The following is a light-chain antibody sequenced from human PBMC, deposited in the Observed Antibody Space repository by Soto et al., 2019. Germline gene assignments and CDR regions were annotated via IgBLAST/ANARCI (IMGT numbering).Light chain of an antibody. CDR2: DDS. Sequence: SYELTQPPSVSVAPGQTARITCGGNNIGSKSVHWYQQRVGQAPVLVVHDDSDRPSGIPERFSGSNSGNTATLTISRVEAGDEADYYCQSYDTSLGGSRVFGTGTKLTVL. CDR3: QSYDTSLGGSRV. CDR1: NIGSKS. V-gene: IGLV3-21*02. J-gene: IGLJ1*01.